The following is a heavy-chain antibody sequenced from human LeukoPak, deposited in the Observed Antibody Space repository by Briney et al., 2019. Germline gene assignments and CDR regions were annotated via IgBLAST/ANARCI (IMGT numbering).Heavy chain of an antibody. CDR1: GFTFSSYA. V-gene: IGHV3-23*01. J-gene: IGHJ4*02. CDR3: AREGNTYYYGSGSDY. D-gene: IGHD3-10*01. CDR2: ISGSGGST. Sequence: GGSLRLSCAASGFTFSSYAMSWVRQAPGKGLEWVSAISGSGGSTYYADSVKGRFTISRDNAKNSLYLQMNSLRAEDTAVYYCAREGNTYYYGSGSDYWGQGTLVTVSS.